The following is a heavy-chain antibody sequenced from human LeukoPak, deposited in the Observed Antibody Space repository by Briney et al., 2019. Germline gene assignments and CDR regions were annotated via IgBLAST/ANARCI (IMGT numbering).Heavy chain of an antibody. CDR1: GFTFNTYW. D-gene: IGHD1-1*01. CDR3: SRGRNWDDGDY. J-gene: IGHJ4*02. Sequence: GGSLRLSCAASGFTFNTYWMYWVRLAPGQGLVWVSHINSDGSIVNYGDSVKGRFTISRDNAKNTLYLQMNSLRADDTALYFCSRGRNWDDGDYWGQGTLVTVSS. V-gene: IGHV3-74*01. CDR2: INSDGSIV.